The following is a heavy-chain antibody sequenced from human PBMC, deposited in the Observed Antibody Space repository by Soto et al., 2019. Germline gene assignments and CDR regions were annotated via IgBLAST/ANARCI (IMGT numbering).Heavy chain of an antibody. CDR2: MNPNSGNT. D-gene: IGHD3-3*01. V-gene: IGHV1-8*01. CDR3: ARGLRAYYDFWGGYPPYYYYYMDV. CDR1: GYTFTSYD. Sequence: ASVKVSCKASGYTFTSYDINWVRQATGQGLEWMGWMNPNSGNTGYAQKFQGRVTMTRNTSISTAYMELSSLRSEDTAVYYCARGLRAYYDFWGGYPPYYYYYMDVWGKGTTVTVSS. J-gene: IGHJ6*03.